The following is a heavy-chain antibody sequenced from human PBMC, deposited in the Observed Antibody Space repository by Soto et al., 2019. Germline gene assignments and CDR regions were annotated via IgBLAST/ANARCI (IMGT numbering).Heavy chain of an antibody. CDR3: ARDGEKLWFGELPISSAYYYGMDV. V-gene: IGHV3-30-3*01. CDR2: ISYDGSNK. Sequence: RGALRLSCSASVVTFSSYAMHCVRRAPGKGLEGVAGISYDGSNKYYADSVKGLFTISRDNSKNTLYLQMNSLSAEDRAVYYCARDGEKLWFGELPISSAYYYGMDVWGQGTTVTVSS. J-gene: IGHJ6*02. D-gene: IGHD3-10*01. CDR1: VVTFSSYA.